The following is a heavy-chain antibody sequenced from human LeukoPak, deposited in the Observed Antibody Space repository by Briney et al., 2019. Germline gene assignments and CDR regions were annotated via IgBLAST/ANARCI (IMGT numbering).Heavy chain of an antibody. V-gene: IGHV3-64D*08. Sequence: PGGSLRLSCSASGFTFCSYAMHWVRQAPGKGLEYVSAISSKGGSTYYSDSVKGRFTISRDNSKDTLYLQMSSLRAEDTAVYFCVTLRGRYEDYYYYYGMDVGGQGTTVTVSS. D-gene: IGHD3-16*01. CDR3: VTLRGRYEDYYYYYGMDV. CDR2: ISSKGGST. J-gene: IGHJ6*01. CDR1: GFTFCSYA.